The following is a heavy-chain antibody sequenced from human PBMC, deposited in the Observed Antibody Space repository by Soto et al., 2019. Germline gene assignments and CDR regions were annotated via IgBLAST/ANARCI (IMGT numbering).Heavy chain of an antibody. CDR1: GGTFSSYA. CDR3: ARAMGITGTAGYYYYGMDV. CDR2: IIPIFGTA. Sequence: SVKVSCKASGGTFSSYAISWVRQAPGQGLEWMGGIIPIFGTANYAQKFQGRVTITADESTSTDYMELSSLRSEDTAGYYCARAMGITGTAGYYYYGMDVWGQGTRVTVSS. D-gene: IGHD1-7*01. J-gene: IGHJ6*02. V-gene: IGHV1-69*13.